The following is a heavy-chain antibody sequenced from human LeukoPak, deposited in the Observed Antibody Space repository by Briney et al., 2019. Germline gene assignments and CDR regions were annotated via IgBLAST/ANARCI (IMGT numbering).Heavy chain of an antibody. CDR2: IIPILGIA. D-gene: IGHD5-24*01. CDR1: GGTFSSYA. CDR3: ACGEMATLTNYYYYGMDV. J-gene: IGHJ6*02. Sequence: SVKVSCKASGGTFSSYAISWVRQAPGQGLEWMGRIIPILGIANYAQKFQGRVTITADKSTSTAYMELSSLRSEDTAVYYCACGEMATLTNYYYYGMDVWGQGTTVTVSS. V-gene: IGHV1-69*04.